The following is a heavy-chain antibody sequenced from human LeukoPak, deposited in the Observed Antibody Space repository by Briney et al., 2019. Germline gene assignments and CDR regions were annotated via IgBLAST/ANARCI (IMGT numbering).Heavy chain of an antibody. CDR1: GGSISSYY. CDR3: ARDFSTIFGPGGVWFDP. Sequence: SETLSLTCTVSGGSISSYYWSWVRQPAGKGLEWIGRIYTSGSTSYNPSLKSRVTMSVDTSKNQFSLKLSSVTAADTAVYYCARDFSTIFGPGGVWFDPWGQGTLVTVSS. D-gene: IGHD3-3*01. CDR2: IYTSGST. J-gene: IGHJ5*02. V-gene: IGHV4-4*07.